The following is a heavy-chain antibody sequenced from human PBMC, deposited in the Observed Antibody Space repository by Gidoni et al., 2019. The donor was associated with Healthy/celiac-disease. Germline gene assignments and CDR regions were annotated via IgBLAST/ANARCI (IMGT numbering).Heavy chain of an antibody. CDR2: IYYSGST. Sequence: QVQLQESGPGLVKPSETLSLTCTAPGGSILGYYWIWIRQPPGKGLEWIGYIYYSGSTNYNPSLKSRVTISVDTSKNQFSLKLSSVTAADTAVYYCARYDFWSGYSYYYYGMDVWGQGTTVTVSS. CDR1: GGSILGYY. V-gene: IGHV4-59*01. D-gene: IGHD3-3*01. J-gene: IGHJ6*02. CDR3: ARYDFWSGYSYYYYGMDV.